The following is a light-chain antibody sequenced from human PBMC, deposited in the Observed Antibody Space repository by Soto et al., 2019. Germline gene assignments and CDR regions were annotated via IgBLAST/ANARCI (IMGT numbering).Light chain of an antibody. CDR1: QGVSRW. Sequence: DIQLTQSPSSVSASVGDSVTITCRASQGVSRWLAWYQQKPGRAPKHLIYGASSLQSGVPSRFSGSRSGTDFTLPISRLPHAHFASQYYQQANTFLFPFCPGTKV. CDR2: GAS. J-gene: IGKJ3*01. CDR3: QQANTFLFP. V-gene: IGKV1-12*01.